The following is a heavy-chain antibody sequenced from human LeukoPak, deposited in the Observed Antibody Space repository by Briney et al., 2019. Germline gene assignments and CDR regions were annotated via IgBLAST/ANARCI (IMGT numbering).Heavy chain of an antibody. V-gene: IGHV3-64*01. Sequence: GGSLRLSCAASGFIFSSYAMHWVRQAPGKGLEYVSGISTNGDSTYYANAVKDRFTISRDNSKNTLYLQMGSLRAEDMAVYYCARDTGSGYRHFEYRGQGTLVTVSS. CDR3: ARDTGSGYRHFEY. CDR1: GFIFSSYA. D-gene: IGHD3-3*01. J-gene: IGHJ4*02. CDR2: ISTNGDST.